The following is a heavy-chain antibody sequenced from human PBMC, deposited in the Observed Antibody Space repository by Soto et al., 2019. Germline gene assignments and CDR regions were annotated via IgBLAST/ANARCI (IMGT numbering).Heavy chain of an antibody. J-gene: IGHJ4*02. CDR1: GFTFDDYA. D-gene: IGHD6-13*01. Sequence: EVQLVESGGGLVQPGRSLRLSCAASGFTFDDYAMHWVRQAPGKGLEWVSGISWNSGSIGYADSVKGRFTISRDNAKNSLYLQMNSLRAEDTALHYCAKDHSSSWYVGFDYWGQGTLVTVSS. CDR3: AKDHSSSWYVGFDY. CDR2: ISWNSGSI. V-gene: IGHV3-9*01.